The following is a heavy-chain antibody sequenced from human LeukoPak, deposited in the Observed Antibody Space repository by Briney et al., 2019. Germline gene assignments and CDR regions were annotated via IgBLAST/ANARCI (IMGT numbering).Heavy chain of an antibody. V-gene: IGHV5-51*01. CDR2: IYPGDSDT. Sequence: PGESLKISCKGSGYSFTSYWIGWVRQMPGKGLEWMGIIYPGDSDTRYSPSFQGQVTISADKSISTAYLQWSSLKASDTAMYYCARLGGRMVATYYFDYWGQGTLVTVSS. CDR1: GYSFTSYW. J-gene: IGHJ4*02. D-gene: IGHD5-12*01. CDR3: ARLGGRMVATYYFDY.